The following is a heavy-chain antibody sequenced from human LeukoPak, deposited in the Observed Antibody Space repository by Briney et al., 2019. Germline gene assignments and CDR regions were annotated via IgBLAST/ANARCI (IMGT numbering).Heavy chain of an antibody. J-gene: IGHJ3*02. CDR1: GYTFINYG. CDR3: ARTVGATGAFDI. D-gene: IGHD1-26*01. V-gene: IGHV1-18*01. Sequence: ASVKVSCKASGYTFINYGLTWVRQAPGQGFEWMGWISAYTGSTNYAQKLQGRVTMPTDPSTSTAYMDLRSLRSDATAVYYCARTVGATGAFDIWGQGTMVIVSS. CDR2: ISAYTGST.